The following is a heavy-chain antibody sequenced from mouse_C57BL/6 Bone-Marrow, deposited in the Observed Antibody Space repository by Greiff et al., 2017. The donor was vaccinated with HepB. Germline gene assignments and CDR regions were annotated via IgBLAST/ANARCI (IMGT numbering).Heavy chain of an antibody. V-gene: IGHV5-12*01. J-gene: IGHJ4*01. D-gene: IGHD2-4*01. Sequence: EVMLVESGGGLVQPGGSLKLSCAASGFTFSDYYMYWVRQTPEKRLEWVAYISNGGGSTYYPDTVKGRFTISRDNAKNTLYLQMSRLKSEDTAMYYCARLIYYDYDGGYAMDYWGQGTSVTVSS. CDR2: ISNGGGST. CDR1: GFTFSDYY. CDR3: ARLIYYDYDGGYAMDY.